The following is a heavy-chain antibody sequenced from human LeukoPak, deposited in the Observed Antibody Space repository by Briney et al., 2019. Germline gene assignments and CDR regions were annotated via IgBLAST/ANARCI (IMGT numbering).Heavy chain of an antibody. Sequence: GGSRRPSCAASGFTFSNAWTDWVRKAPGKGLEWVGRIISKTAGATTDCAAPVKGRFTISRDDSKNTLYLQKNSLKTEDTAVYYGTTSYYDFWSGFTDAFDIWGQGAMVTVSS. CDR1: GFTFSNAW. V-gene: IGHV3-15*07. CDR3: TTSYYDFWSGFTDAFDI. D-gene: IGHD3-3*01. CDR2: IISKTAGATT. J-gene: IGHJ3*02.